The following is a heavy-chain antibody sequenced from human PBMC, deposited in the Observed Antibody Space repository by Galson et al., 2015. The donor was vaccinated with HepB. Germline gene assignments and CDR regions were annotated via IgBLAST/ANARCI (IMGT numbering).Heavy chain of an antibody. CDR3: ANWGGGSGYGKGYFDY. V-gene: IGHV3-23*01. D-gene: IGHD2-15*01. J-gene: IGHJ4*02. CDR2: ITNSGGNT. CDR1: GFTFSSYA. Sequence: SLRLSCAASGFTFSSYAMSWVRQAPGKGLEYVSTITNSGGNTYYADSVKGRFTVSRDNSKNTLYLQMNSLRAEDTAVYYCANWGGGSGYGKGYFDYWGQGTLVTVSS.